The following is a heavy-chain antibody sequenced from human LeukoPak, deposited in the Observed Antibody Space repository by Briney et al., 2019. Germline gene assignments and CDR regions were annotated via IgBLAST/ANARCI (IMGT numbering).Heavy chain of an antibody. CDR3: ARADCSSTRCSYYFDY. Sequence: GGSLRLSCAASGFTFSSHSMNWVRQAPGKGLEWVSSISSSSSHINYADSVKGRFTISRDNAKNSLYLQMNSLRAEDTAVYYCARADCSSTRCSYYFDYWGQGTLVTVSS. CDR2: ISSSSSHI. J-gene: IGHJ4*02. D-gene: IGHD2-2*01. CDR1: GFTFSSHS. V-gene: IGHV3-21*01.